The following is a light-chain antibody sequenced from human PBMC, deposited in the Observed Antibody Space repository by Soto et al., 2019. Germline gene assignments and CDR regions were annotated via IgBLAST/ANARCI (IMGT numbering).Light chain of an antibody. CDR1: RGQSNYN. Sequence: QPVLTQSSSSSASLGSSVKLTRTLSRGQSNYNIAWHQQQPGKAPRYLMKLEGSGSYNKGSGVPDRFSGSSSGADRYLTISNLQSEDEADYYCETWDSNTRVFGGGTQLTVL. CDR3: ETWDSNTRV. V-gene: IGLV4-60*03. CDR2: LEGSGSY. J-gene: IGLJ2*01.